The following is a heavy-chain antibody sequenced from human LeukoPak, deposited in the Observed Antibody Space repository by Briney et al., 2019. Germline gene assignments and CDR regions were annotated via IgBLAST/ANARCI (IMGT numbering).Heavy chain of an antibody. J-gene: IGHJ4*02. CDR3: TTEEWLRFF. CDR1: GFTFSNAW. V-gene: IGHV3-15*01. CDR2: IKSKTDGGTT. D-gene: IGHD5-12*01. Sequence: GGSLRLSCAASGFTFSNAWMSWVPQAPGKGLEWVGSIKSKTDGGTTDYAAPVKGRFTISRDDSKNTLYLQMNSLKTEDTAVYYCTTEEWLRFFWGQGTLVTVSS.